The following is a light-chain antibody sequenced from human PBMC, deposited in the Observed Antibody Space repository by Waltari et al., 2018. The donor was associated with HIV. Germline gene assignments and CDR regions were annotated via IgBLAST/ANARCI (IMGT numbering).Light chain of an antibody. CDR2: SKN. Sequence: QSVLTQPPSASGTPGQGVTISCSGSSSNIGSNAVNWYRQLPGTAPKGLIYSKNQRPSGVPDRFSGSKSGTSASLAISGLQSEDDADYYCAAWDDSLNGLLFGGGTKLTVL. CDR1: SSNIGSNA. J-gene: IGLJ2*01. CDR3: AAWDDSLNGLL. V-gene: IGLV1-44*01.